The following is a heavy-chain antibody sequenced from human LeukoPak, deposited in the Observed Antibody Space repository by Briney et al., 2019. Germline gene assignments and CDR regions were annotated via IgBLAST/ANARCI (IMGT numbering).Heavy chain of an antibody. Sequence: PSETLSLTCAVYGGSFSGYYWSWIRQPPGKGLEWIGEINHSGSTNYNPSLKSRVTISVDTSKNQFSLKLSSVTAAVTAVYYCARLARLSYSYYYYMDVWGKGTTVTISS. J-gene: IGHJ6*03. CDR1: GGSFSGYY. CDR3: ARLARLSYSYYYYMDV. V-gene: IGHV4-34*01. CDR2: INHSGST. D-gene: IGHD1-26*01.